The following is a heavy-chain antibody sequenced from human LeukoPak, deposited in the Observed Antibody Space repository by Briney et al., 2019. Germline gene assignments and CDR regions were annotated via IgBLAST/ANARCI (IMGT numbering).Heavy chain of an antibody. J-gene: IGHJ6*02. D-gene: IGHD3-10*01. CDR1: GGSFSGYY. CDR3: ARVIITLGMDV. CDR2: INHSGST. V-gene: IGHV4-34*01. Sequence: SETLSLTCAVYGGSFSGYYWSWIRQPPGKGLEWIGEINHSGSTNYNPSLKSRVTISVDTSKNQFSLKLSSVTAADTAVYYSARVIITLGMDVWGQGTTVTVSS.